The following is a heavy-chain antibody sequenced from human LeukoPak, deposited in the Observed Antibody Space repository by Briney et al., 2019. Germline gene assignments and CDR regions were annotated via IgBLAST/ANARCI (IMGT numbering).Heavy chain of an antibody. V-gene: IGHV3-23*01. CDR3: AKSAYYDSSGFYREYYFDY. Sequence: GGSLRLSCATSRFTFSNYAMSWVRQAPGKGLEWVSTISGSGGSTYYADSVKGRFTISRDNSKNTLHLQMNSLRAEDTAVYYCAKSAYYDSSGFYREYYFDYWGQGTLVTVSS. D-gene: IGHD3-22*01. J-gene: IGHJ4*02. CDR2: ISGSGGST. CDR1: RFTFSNYA.